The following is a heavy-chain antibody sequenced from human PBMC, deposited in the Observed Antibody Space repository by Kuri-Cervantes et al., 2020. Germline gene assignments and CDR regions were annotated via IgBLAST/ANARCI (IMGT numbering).Heavy chain of an antibody. J-gene: IGHJ6*02. CDR1: GFTFSSYA. D-gene: IGHD3-22*01. CDR2: ISYDGSNK. V-gene: IGHV3-30-3*01. CDR3: ARPVVVINYYYYGMDV. Sequence: GGSPRLSCAASGFTFSSYAMHWVRQAPGKGLEWVAVISYDGSNKYYADSVKGRFTISRDNSKNTLYLQMNSLRAEDTAVYYCARPVVVINYYYYGMDVWGQGTTVTVSS.